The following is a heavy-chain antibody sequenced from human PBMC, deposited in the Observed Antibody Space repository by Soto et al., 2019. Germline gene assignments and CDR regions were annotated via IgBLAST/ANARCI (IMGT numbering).Heavy chain of an antibody. CDR2: IKQDGSEK. J-gene: IGHJ5*02. Sequence: GGSLRLSCAASGFTFSSYWMSWVRQAPGKGLEWVANIKQDGSEKYYVDSVKGRFTISRDNAKNSLYLQMNSLRAEDTAVYYCARGVGFWSGREWNNWFDPWGQGTLVTVAS. CDR1: GFTFSSYW. D-gene: IGHD3-3*01. CDR3: ARGVGFWSGREWNNWFDP. V-gene: IGHV3-7*01.